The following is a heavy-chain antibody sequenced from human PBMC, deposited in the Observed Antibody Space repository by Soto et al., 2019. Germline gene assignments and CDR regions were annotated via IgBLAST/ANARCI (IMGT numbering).Heavy chain of an antibody. CDR3: ASGGYEVRGFGGFDP. CDR1: GGSISRGGYY. CDR2: IYYSGST. Sequence: QVQLQESGPGLVKPSQTLSLTCTVSGGSISRGGYYWSWIRQHPGKGLEWIGYIYYSGSTYYNPSLKSRVTISVDTSKNQFSLKLSSVTAADTAVYYCASGGYEVRGFGGFDPWGQGTLVTVSS. D-gene: IGHD3-10*01. J-gene: IGHJ5*02. V-gene: IGHV4-31*03.